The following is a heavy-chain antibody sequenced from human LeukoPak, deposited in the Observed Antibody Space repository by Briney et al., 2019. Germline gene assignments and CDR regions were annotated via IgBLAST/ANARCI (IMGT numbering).Heavy chain of an antibody. CDR3: ARFWFGQVSNPNHWTDY. Sequence: GESLKISCKGSGYSFTSYWIGWVRQMPGKGLEWMGIIYPGDSDTRYSPSFQGQVTISADKSISTSYLQWRSLKASGTAMYYCARFWFGQVSNPNHWTDYWGQGTLVTVSS. D-gene: IGHD3-10*01. V-gene: IGHV5-51*01. CDR2: IYPGDSDT. J-gene: IGHJ4*02. CDR1: GYSFTSYW.